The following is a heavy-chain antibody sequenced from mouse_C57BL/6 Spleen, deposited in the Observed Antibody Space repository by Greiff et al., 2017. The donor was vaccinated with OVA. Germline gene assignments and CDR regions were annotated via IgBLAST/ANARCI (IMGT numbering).Heavy chain of an antibody. V-gene: IGHV10-1*01. CDR2: IRSKSNNYAT. Sequence: EVKVEESGGGLVQPKGSLKLSCAASGFSFNTYAMNWVRQAPGKGLEWVARIRSKSNNYATYYADSVKDRFTISRDDSESMLYLQMNNLKTEDTAMYYCVRHTLFDYWGQGTTLTVSS. CDR1: GFSFNTYA. CDR3: VRHTLFDY. J-gene: IGHJ2*01.